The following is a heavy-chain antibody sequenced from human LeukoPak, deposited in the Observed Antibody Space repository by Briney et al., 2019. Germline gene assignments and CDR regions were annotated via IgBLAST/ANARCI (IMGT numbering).Heavy chain of an antibody. J-gene: IGHJ2*01. CDR2: ISGSGDTT. CDR3: AKELVWFGKSQSYFDL. CDR1: RFTFSSYA. Sequence: GGSLRLSCAASRFTFSSYAMSWVRQAPGKGLEWVSTISGSGDTTYYADSVKGRFTISRDNSKNTLYLRMNSLRAEDTAVYYCAKELVWFGKSQSYFDLWGRGTLVTVSS. V-gene: IGHV3-23*01. D-gene: IGHD3-10*01.